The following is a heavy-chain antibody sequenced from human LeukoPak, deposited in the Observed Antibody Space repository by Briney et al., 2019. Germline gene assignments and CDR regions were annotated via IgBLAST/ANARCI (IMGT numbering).Heavy chain of an antibody. CDR3: ARGAFNYYDTIGYSNDSFDI. CDR2: ISYVGST. V-gene: IGHV4-31*03. J-gene: IGHJ3*02. D-gene: IGHD3-22*01. Sequence: LSLTCTVSGGSISRGGHYWSWIRQPPGKGLKWFLNISYVGSTYYNPSLKSRIIISVDTSKNRFSLKLSSVTAADTAVYFCARGAFNYYDTIGYSNDSFDIWGQGTMVTVSS. CDR1: GGSISRGGHY.